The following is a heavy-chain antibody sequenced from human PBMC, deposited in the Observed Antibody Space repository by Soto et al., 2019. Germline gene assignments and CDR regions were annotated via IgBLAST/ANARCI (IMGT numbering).Heavy chain of an antibody. Sequence: PGGSLRLSCAASGFTFSSYAMHWVRQAPGKGLEWVAVISYDGTNKYYADFVKGRFTISRDNFKNTLYLEMNSLKIEDTAVYYCARVPKGYCSVGNCYSRGPVGCDVWGQGSLVTGSS. D-gene: IGHD2-15*01. J-gene: IGHJ4*01. CDR2: ISYDGTNK. CDR3: ARVPKGYCSVGNCYSRGPVGCDV. CDR1: GFTFSSYA. V-gene: IGHV3-30-3*01.